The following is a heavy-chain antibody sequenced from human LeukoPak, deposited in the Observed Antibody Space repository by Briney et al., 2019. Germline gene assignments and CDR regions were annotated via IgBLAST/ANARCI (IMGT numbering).Heavy chain of an antibody. CDR3: TRDRGYSTFDY. CDR1: TFTFYTSW. V-gene: IGHV3-7*01. J-gene: IGHJ4*02. CDR2: INQDGSEK. Sequence: PGGSLRLSCAASTFTFYTSWMSWVRQAPGKGLGWVANINQDGSEKHYVDSVKGRFTISRDNAKNSLSLQMNSLRADDTAYYYCTRDRGYSTFDYWGQGTLVTVSS. D-gene: IGHD3-22*01.